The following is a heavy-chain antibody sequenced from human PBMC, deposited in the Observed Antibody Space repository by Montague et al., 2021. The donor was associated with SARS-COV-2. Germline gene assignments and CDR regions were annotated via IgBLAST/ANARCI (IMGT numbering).Heavy chain of an antibody. CDR2: SYYTGST. CDR1: GGSISGYY. J-gene: IGHJ4*02. CDR3: ARAQPTCFIANCVNYFDY. Sequence: SETLSLTCTVSGGSISGYYCTWMRQPPGKGLEWLWHSYYTGSTKYNPSLKSRVTISIHTPKNQFSLKLRSVTATATAVYFCARAQPTCFIANCVNYFDYWGQGALVTVSS. D-gene: IGHD1-1*01. V-gene: IGHV4-59*01.